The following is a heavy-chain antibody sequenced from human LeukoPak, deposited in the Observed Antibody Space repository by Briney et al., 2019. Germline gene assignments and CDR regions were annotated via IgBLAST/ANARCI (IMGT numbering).Heavy chain of an antibody. CDR2: IKQDGSEK. V-gene: IGHV3-7*01. J-gene: IGHJ4*02. Sequence: GGSLRLSCAASGFTFSSYWMSWVRQAPGKGLECVANIKQDGSEKYYVDSVKGRFTISRDNAKNSLYLQMNSLRAEDTAVYYCARDQAPYDYVWGSYLDYWGQGTLVTVSS. D-gene: IGHD3-16*01. CDR1: GFTFSSYW. CDR3: ARDQAPYDYVWGSYLDY.